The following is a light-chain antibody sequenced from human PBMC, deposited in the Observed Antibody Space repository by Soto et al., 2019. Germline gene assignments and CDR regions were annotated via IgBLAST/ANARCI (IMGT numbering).Light chain of an antibody. CDR3: QQCSGHHPLT. V-gene: IGKV3-15*01. J-gene: IGKJ4*01. CDR1: QSVSSN. Sequence: EVVMTQSPATLSVSPGERATLSCRASQSVSSNLAWYQQKPGQAPRLLVYRASTRATGIPARFSGSGSGTEFTLAISSLQSEDFAVYYCQQCSGHHPLTFGGGTRVEI. CDR2: RAS.